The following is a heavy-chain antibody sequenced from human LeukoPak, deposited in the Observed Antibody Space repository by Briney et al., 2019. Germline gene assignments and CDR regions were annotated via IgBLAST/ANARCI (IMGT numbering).Heavy chain of an antibody. CDR1: GVPFRGFS. CDR3: VRAEGSGSSFDY. D-gene: IGHD3-10*01. CDR2: ISSSSTYI. V-gene: IGHV3-21*01. Sequence: GGSLRLSCVASGVPFRGFSMNWVRQAPGQGLEWVSSISSSSTYIYYADSVKGRFTISRDNAKNSLYLQMNSVEDEDTAVYYCVRAEGSGSSFDYWGQGTLVTVSS. J-gene: IGHJ4*02.